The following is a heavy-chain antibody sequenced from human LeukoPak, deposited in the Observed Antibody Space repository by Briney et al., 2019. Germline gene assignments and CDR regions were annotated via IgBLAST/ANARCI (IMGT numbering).Heavy chain of an antibody. J-gene: IGHJ4*02. D-gene: IGHD6-19*01. Sequence: SVKVSFKASGGTFSSYAISWVRQAPRQGLEWMGGIIPIFGTANYAQKFQGRVTITADESTSTAYMELSSLRSEDTAVYYCARGAAAVAGGGYFDYWGQGTLVTVSS. V-gene: IGHV1-69*01. CDR2: IIPIFGTA. CDR1: GGTFSSYA. CDR3: ARGAAAVAGGGYFDY.